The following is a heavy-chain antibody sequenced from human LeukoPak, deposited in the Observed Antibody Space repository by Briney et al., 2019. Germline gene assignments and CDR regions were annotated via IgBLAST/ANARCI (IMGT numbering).Heavy chain of an antibody. CDR2: IVVGSGNT. Sequence: SVKVSCKTSGFTFISSAVQWVRQARGQRLEWIGWIVVGSGNTNYAQRFQERVTITRDMSTSTAYVELSSLRSEDTAVYYCAADPSYSSGYRYYFDYWGQGTLVTVSS. V-gene: IGHV1-58*01. J-gene: IGHJ4*02. CDR1: GFTFISSA. CDR3: AADPSYSSGYRYYFDY. D-gene: IGHD3-22*01.